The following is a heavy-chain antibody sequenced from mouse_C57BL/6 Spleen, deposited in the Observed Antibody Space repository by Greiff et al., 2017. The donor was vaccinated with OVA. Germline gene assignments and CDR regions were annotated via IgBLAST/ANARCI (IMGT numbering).Heavy chain of an antibody. CDR1: GYTFTSYW. V-gene: IGHV1-69*01. CDR3: ASEVYRNSTGDV. J-gene: IGHJ1*03. CDR2: IDPSDSYT. Sequence: VQLQQPGAELVMPGASVKLSCKASGYTFTSYWMHWVKQRPGQGLEWIGDIDPSDSYTNYNQKFKGKSTLTVDKSSSKAYMQLSSLTSEDAAVYCCASEVYRNSTGDVWSTGTTVTGCS. D-gene: IGHD2-5*01.